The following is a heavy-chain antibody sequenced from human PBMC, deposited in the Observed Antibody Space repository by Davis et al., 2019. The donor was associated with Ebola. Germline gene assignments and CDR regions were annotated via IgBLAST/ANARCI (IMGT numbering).Heavy chain of an antibody. Sequence: AASVKVSCKASGYTFTTYGITWLRQAPGQGLEWMGWVSADNDDRKYAEKFQGRVTMTTDSSTSTAYMELRGLTYDDTAVYFCARARGRWDVGGYLLGHWGQGTLVTVSS. CDR3: ARARGRWDVGGYLLGH. V-gene: IGHV1-18*01. CDR1: GYTFTTYG. J-gene: IGHJ4*02. CDR2: VSADNDDR. D-gene: IGHD1-26*01.